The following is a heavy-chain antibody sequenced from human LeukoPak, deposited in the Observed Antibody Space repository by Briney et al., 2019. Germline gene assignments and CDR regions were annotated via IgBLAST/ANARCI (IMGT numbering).Heavy chain of an antibody. CDR2: IYYSGST. CDR3: ARHRDYYDSSGYDY. J-gene: IGHJ4*02. D-gene: IGHD3-22*01. V-gene: IGHV4-39*01. CDR1: GGSISSSSYY. Sequence: SETLSLTCTVSGGSISSSSYYWGWIRQPPGKGLEWVGSIYYSGSTYYNPSLKSRVTMSVDTSKNQFSLKLSSVTAADTAVYYCARHRDYYDSSGYDYWGQGTLVTVSS.